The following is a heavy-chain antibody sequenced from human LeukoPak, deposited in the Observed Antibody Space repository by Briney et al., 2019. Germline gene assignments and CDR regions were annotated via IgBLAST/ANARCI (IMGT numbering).Heavy chain of an antibody. CDR1: GYTFTSYG. D-gene: IGHD6-13*01. V-gene: IGHV1-18*01. CDR3: ASRTSNWLGLGACDI. CDR2: ISAYNGNT. Sequence: ASVKVSCKASGYTFTSYGISWVRQAPGQGLEWMGWISAYNGNTNYAQKLQGRVTMTTDTSTSTAYMELRSLRSDDTAVYYCASRTSNWLGLGACDIWGQGTMVTVSS. J-gene: IGHJ3*02.